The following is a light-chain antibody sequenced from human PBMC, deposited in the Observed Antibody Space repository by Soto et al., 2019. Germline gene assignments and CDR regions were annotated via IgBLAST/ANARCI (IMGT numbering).Light chain of an antibody. J-gene: IGKJ1*01. CDR3: QQRSNWPWT. V-gene: IGKV3D-20*02. CDR1: QSVSSSY. CDR2: DAS. Sequence: EIVLTQSPGTLSLSPVERATLSCMASQSVSSSYLAWYQQKPGQAPRLLIYDASNRATGIPARFSGSGSGTDFTLTISSLEPEDFAVYYCQQRSNWPWTFGQGTKV.